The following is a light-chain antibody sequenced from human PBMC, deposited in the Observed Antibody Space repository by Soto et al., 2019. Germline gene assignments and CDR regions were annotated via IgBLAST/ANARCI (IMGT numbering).Light chain of an antibody. CDR1: RGITNY. CDR3: QKYDGAPFT. J-gene: IGKJ3*01. Sequence: DIQMTQSPSSLSASLGDRVTITCRASRGITNYLAWYQQKPGKFPNLLIYATSTLQSGVPSRFSGSGSGTDFTLTISSLQPEDVATYYCQKYDGAPFTFGPGTKVDIK. CDR2: ATS. V-gene: IGKV1-27*01.